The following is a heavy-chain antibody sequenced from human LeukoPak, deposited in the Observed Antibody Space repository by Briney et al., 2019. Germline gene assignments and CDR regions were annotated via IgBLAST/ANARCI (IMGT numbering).Heavy chain of an antibody. CDR1: GFTFGSYA. CDR2: ISDNGVYT. CDR3: AKASGKLVSDY. J-gene: IGHJ4*02. Sequence: PGGSLRLSCAASGFTFGSYAMTWVRQAPGKGLEWVSSISDNGVYTYYADSVKGRFTISRDNSMSTLHLQMDSLRAEDTAVYYCAKASGKLVSDYWGQGTLVTVSS. V-gene: IGHV3-23*01. D-gene: IGHD1-26*01.